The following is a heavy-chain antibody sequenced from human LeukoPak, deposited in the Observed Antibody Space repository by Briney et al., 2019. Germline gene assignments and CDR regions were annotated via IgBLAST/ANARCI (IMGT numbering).Heavy chain of an antibody. CDR3: ARFIDY. Sequence: PSETLSLTCTVSGGSISSHYWSWIRQPPGKGLEWIGYIYYSGSTNYNPSLKSRVTISVDTSKNQFSLKLSSVTAADTAVYYCARFIDYWGRGTLVTVSS. CDR1: GGSISSHY. J-gene: IGHJ4*02. CDR2: IYYSGST. V-gene: IGHV4-59*11.